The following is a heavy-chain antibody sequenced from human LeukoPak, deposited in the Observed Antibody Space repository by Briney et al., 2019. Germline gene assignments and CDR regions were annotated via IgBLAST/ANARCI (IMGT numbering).Heavy chain of an antibody. D-gene: IGHD1-26*01. V-gene: IGHV4-39*01. CDR1: GGSVSSSSYY. Sequence: SSETLSLTCTVSGGSVSSSSYYWGWIRQPPGKGLEWIGSISYSGRTYYKPSLTSRVTISVDTSKNQFSLRLSSVTAADTAVYYCARGGGPITPRIVGATTGREYYFDYWGQGTLVTVSS. J-gene: IGHJ4*02. CDR3: ARGGGPITPRIVGATTGREYYFDY. CDR2: ISYSGRT.